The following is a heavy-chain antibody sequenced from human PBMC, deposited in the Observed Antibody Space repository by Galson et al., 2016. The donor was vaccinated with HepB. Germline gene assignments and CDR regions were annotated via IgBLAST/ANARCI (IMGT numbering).Heavy chain of an antibody. Sequence: SLRLSCAASGFAFSSCWMTWVRQAPGKGLEWVANIKQDGSEKYYADSVKGRFTISRDNAKNSLYLQMNSLRAEDTAVYYCAREGLSDYGDYKYYYYALDVWGQGTTVTVSS. D-gene: IGHD4-17*01. J-gene: IGHJ6*02. V-gene: IGHV3-7*01. CDR1: GFAFSSCW. CDR3: AREGLSDYGDYKYYYYALDV. CDR2: IKQDGSEK.